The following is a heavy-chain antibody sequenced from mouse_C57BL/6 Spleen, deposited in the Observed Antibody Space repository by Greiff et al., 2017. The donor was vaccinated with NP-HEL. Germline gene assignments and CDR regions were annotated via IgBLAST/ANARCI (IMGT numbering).Heavy chain of an antibody. CDR1: GYAFSSSW. CDR2: IYPGDGDT. J-gene: IGHJ2*01. Sequence: QVQLKESGPELVKPGASVKISCKASGYAFSSSWMNWVKQRPGKGLEWIGRIYPGDGDTNYNGKFKGKATLTADKSSSTAYMQLSSLTSEDSAVYFCAREEEGDYWGQGTTLTVSS. V-gene: IGHV1-82*01. CDR3: AREEEGDY.